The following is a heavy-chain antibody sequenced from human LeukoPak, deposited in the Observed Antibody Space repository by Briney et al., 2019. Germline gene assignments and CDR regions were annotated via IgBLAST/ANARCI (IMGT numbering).Heavy chain of an antibody. CDR1: GYSFTTYW. J-gene: IGHJ3*02. D-gene: IGHD6-13*01. CDR3: ARSGRGYSSSWYGAFDI. Sequence: GESLKISCKASGYSFTTYWIGWVRQVPGKGLEWVGIIYPGDSDTRYSPSFQGQVTISADKSISTAYLQWSSLKASDTAMYYCARSGRGYSSSWYGAFDIWGQGTMVTVSS. CDR2: IYPGDSDT. V-gene: IGHV5-51*01.